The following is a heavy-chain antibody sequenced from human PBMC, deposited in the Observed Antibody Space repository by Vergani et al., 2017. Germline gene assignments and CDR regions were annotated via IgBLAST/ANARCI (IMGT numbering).Heavy chain of an antibody. CDR3: ARDPGVATIGWPQQDDY. CDR2: INTNTGNP. J-gene: IGHJ4*02. D-gene: IGHD5-12*01. V-gene: IGHV7-4-1*02. Sequence: QVQLVQSGAEVKKPGASVKVSCKASGYTFTSYAMNWVRQAPGQGLEWMGWINTNTGNPTYAQGFTGRFVFSLDTSVSTAYLQSSSLKAEDTAVYYCARDPGVATIGWPQQDDYWGQGTLVTVSS. CDR1: GYTFTSYA.